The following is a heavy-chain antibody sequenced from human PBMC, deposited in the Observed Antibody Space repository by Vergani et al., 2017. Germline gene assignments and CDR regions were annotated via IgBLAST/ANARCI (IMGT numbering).Heavy chain of an antibody. D-gene: IGHD2-2*01. CDR2: IYYSGST. J-gene: IGHJ2*01. CDR3: AREMDCSSTSCYQIYDR. Sequence: QLQLQESGPGLVKPSETLFLTCTVSGGSIISDIYYWGWIRQPPGKGLEWIGSIYYSGSTYYNPSLKSRVTISVDTSKNQFSLKLSSVTAADTAVYYCAREMDCSSTSCYQIYDRWGRGTLVTVSS. CDR1: GGSIISDIYY. V-gene: IGHV4-39*07.